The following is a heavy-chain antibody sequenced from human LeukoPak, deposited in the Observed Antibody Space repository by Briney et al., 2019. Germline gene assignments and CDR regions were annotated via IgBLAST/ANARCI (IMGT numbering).Heavy chain of an antibody. Sequence: SETLSLTCTVSGGSISSYYWSWIRQPPGKGLEWIGYIYYSGSTNYNPSLKSRVTISVDTSKNQFSLKLSSVTAADTAVYYCARVTISDYSSGYYYVVYFDYWGQGTLVTVSS. CDR3: ARVTISDYSSGYYYVVYFDY. V-gene: IGHV4-59*12. D-gene: IGHD3-22*01. J-gene: IGHJ4*02. CDR2: IYYSGST. CDR1: GGSISSYY.